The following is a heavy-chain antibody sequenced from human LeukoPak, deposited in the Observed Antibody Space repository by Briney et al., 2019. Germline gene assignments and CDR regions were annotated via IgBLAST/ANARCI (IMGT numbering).Heavy chain of an antibody. J-gene: IGHJ4*02. Sequence: GASVKVSCKASGYTFSTYGINWVRQAPGQGLEWMGWISAYNGNTNYAQKLQGRVTMTTDTSTSTAYMELRSLRSEDTALYYCATSRRWFGEVDYWGQGTLVTVSS. CDR1: GYTFSTYG. CDR3: ATSRRWFGEVDY. V-gene: IGHV1-18*01. D-gene: IGHD3-10*01. CDR2: ISAYNGNT.